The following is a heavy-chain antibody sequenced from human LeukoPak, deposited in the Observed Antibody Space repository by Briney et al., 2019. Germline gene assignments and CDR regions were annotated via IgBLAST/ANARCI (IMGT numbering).Heavy chain of an antibody. Sequence: PGGSLRLSCAASGFTFRTQPMTWVRQAPWKGLEWVSAISGSGDSTFYADSVKGRFTISRDNSKNTLLLQMHSLRAEDTVVYYCAKAGRAPTDFWSDYYTYYYALDVWGQGTTVTVSS. CDR1: GFTFRTQP. CDR2: ISGSGDST. V-gene: IGHV3-23*01. J-gene: IGHJ6*02. CDR3: AKAGRAPTDFWSDYYTYYYALDV. D-gene: IGHD3-3*01.